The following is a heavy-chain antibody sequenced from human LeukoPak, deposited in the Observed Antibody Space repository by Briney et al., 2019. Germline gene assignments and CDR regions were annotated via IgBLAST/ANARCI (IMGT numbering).Heavy chain of an antibody. V-gene: IGHV1-18*04. D-gene: IGHD3-10*01. Sequence: ASVKVSCKASGYTFTSYGISWVRQAPGQGLEWMGWISAYNGNTNYAQKLQGRVTMTTDTSTSTAYMELRSLRSDDTAVYYCARGGLLWFGESPTYYYGMDVWGKGTTVTVSS. CDR1: GYTFTSYG. CDR3: ARGGLLWFGESPTYYYGMDV. J-gene: IGHJ6*04. CDR2: ISAYNGNT.